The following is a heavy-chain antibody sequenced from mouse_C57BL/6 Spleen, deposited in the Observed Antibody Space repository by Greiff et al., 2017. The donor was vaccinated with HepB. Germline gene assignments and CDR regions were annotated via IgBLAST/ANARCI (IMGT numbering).Heavy chain of an antibody. Sequence: EVQLVESGGGLVKPGGSLKLSCAASGFTFSSYAMSWVRQTPEKRLEWVATISDGGSYTYYPDNVKGRFTISRDNAKNNLYLQMSHLKSEDTAMYYCARGGHDGYLGDYWGQGTTLTVSS. V-gene: IGHV5-4*01. J-gene: IGHJ2*01. CDR2: ISDGGSYT. D-gene: IGHD2-3*01. CDR1: GFTFSSYA. CDR3: ARGGHDGYLGDY.